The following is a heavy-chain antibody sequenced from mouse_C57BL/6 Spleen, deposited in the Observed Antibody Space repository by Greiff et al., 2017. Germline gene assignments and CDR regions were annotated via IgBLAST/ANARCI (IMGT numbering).Heavy chain of an antibody. Sequence: EVQVVESGGGLVKPGGSLKLSCAASGFTFSSYAMSWVRQTPEKRLEWVATISDGGSYTYYPDNVKGRFTISRDNANNNLYLQMSHLKSEDTAMYYCARDRRDGSSYVWFAYWGQGTLVTVSA. CDR3: ARDRRDGSSYVWFAY. CDR2: ISDGGSYT. V-gene: IGHV5-4*01. D-gene: IGHD1-1*01. J-gene: IGHJ3*01. CDR1: GFTFSSYA.